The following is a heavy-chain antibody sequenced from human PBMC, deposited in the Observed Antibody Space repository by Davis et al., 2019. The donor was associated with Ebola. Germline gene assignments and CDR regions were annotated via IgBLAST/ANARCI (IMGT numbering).Heavy chain of an antibody. CDR3: ARHPLLSYYVWGSYQERGMDV. D-gene: IGHD3-16*02. J-gene: IGHJ6*02. CDR1: GGSISSGGYY. V-gene: IGHV4-31*03. Sequence: MPSETLSLTCTVSGGSISSGGYYWSWIRQHPGKGLEWIGYIYYSGSTYYNPSLKSRVTISVDTSKNQFSLKLSSVTAADTAVYYCARHPLLSYYVWGSYQERGMDVWGQGTTVTVSS. CDR2: IYYSGST.